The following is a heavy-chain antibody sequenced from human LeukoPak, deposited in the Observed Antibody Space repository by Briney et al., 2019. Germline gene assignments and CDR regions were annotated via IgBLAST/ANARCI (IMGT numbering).Heavy chain of an antibody. CDR2: IRYDGSNK. V-gene: IGHV3-30*02. D-gene: IGHD2/OR15-2a*01. J-gene: IGHJ4*02. CDR3: AKDGTSYYYIYY. Sequence: GGSLRLSCAASGFTFSSYGMHWVRQAPGKGLEWVAFIRYDGSNKYYADSVKGRFTISRDNSKNTLYLQMNSLRAEDTAVYYCAKDGTSYYYIYYWGQGTLVTVSS. CDR1: GFTFSSYG.